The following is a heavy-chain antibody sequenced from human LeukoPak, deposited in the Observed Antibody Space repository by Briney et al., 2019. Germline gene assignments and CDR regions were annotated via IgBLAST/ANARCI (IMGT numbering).Heavy chain of an antibody. CDR1: GFTFSSYW. D-gene: IGHD1-26*01. Sequence: GGSLRLSCAASGFTFSSYWMSWVRQAPGKGLEWVANIKQDGSEKYYVDSVKGRFTISRDNAKNSLYLQMNSLRAEDTAVYYCASTTRGSYRTYHFDYWGQGTLVTVSS. CDR2: IKQDGSEK. V-gene: IGHV3-7*01. CDR3: ASTTRGSYRTYHFDY. J-gene: IGHJ4*02.